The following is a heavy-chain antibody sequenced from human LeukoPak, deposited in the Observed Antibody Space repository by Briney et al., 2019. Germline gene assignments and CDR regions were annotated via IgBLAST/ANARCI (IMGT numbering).Heavy chain of an antibody. CDR2: MNSDGTTT. CDR1: GFAFSSSW. D-gene: IGHD3-16*02. CDR3: TIAGSYRFDY. J-gene: IGHJ4*02. V-gene: IGHV3-74*01. Sequence: GGSLRLSCAGSGFAFSSSWMHWVRQAPVKGLVWVSRMNSDGTTTNYADSVKGRFTISRDNAKNTLYLQMNSLTVEDTAVYYCTIAGSYRFDYWGQGTLVTVSP.